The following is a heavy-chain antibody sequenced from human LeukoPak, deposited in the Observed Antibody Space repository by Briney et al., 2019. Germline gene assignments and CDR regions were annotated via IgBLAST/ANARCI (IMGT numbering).Heavy chain of an antibody. CDR1: GFTFSSYA. CDR2: ISYDGSNK. CDR3: ARDQYGSGSYRGYYGMDV. D-gene: IGHD3-10*01. J-gene: IGHJ6*02. Sequence: GGSLRLSCAASGFTFSSYAMHWVRQAPGKGLEWVAVISYDGSNKYYADSVKGRFTISRDNSKNTLYLQMNSLRAEDTAVYYCARDQYGSGSYRGYYGMDVWGQGTTVTVSS. V-gene: IGHV3-30-3*01.